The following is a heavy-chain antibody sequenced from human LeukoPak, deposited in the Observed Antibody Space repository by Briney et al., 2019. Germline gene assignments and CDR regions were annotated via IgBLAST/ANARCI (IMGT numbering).Heavy chain of an antibody. CDR1: GFTFSSYA. D-gene: IGHD3-22*01. V-gene: IGHV4-4*02. CDR2: IYHSGST. Sequence: SLRLSCAASGFTFSSYAMHWVRQPPGEGLEWIGEIYHSGSTNYNPSLKSRVTISVDKSKNQFSLKLSSVTAADTAVYYCARDRRGYYDSSGYYSTLSPDWYFDLWGRGTLVTVSS. CDR3: ARDRRGYYDSSGYYSTLSPDWYFDL. J-gene: IGHJ2*01.